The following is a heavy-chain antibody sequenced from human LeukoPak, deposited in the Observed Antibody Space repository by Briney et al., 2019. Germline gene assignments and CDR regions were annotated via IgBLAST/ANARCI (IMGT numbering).Heavy chain of an antibody. V-gene: IGHV1-46*01. CDR2: ITPSGGNT. Sequence: ASVKVSFKTSGYTFTSYYVHWVRQPPGQGLEWMGIITPSGGNTTHSQKFQGRFTMTRDTSTSTVFMELSSLRSEDTAVYYCARAGGYYDYGMDVWGQGTTVTVSS. CDR3: ARAGGYYDYGMDV. J-gene: IGHJ6*02. D-gene: IGHD2-15*01. CDR1: GYTFTSYY.